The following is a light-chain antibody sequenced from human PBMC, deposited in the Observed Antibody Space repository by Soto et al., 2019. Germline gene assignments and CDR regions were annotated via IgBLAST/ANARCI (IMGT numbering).Light chain of an antibody. CDR2: NTN. CDR3: AAWDDSLNGVV. V-gene: IGLV1-44*01. CDR1: SSYIQNNI. J-gene: IGLJ2*01. Sequence: QSVLTQPPSASRTPGQRVTISCSGSSSYIQNNIVNWYQQLPGTAPKLLIYNTNQRPSGVPDRFSGSKSGTSASLAISGLQSEDEADYFCAAWDDSLNGVVFGGGTKLTVL.